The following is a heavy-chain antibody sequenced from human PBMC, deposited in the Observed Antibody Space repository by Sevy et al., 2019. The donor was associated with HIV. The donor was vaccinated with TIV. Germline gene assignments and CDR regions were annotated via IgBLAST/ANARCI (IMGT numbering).Heavy chain of an antibody. CDR2: ISSSGST. Sequence: SETLSLTCTVSGGSFNSSSYFWGWLRQPPGKGLEWIGSISSSGSTYFNPSLKRRVSISIDMSKTQFSLELNSVTATDTAVYYCARARRGYGSSRYSVVPSGIHICFDPWGQGTLVTVSS. CDR1: GGSFNSSSYF. J-gene: IGHJ5*02. D-gene: IGHD2-15*01. CDR3: ARARRGYGSSRYSVVPSGIHICFDP. V-gene: IGHV4-39*01.